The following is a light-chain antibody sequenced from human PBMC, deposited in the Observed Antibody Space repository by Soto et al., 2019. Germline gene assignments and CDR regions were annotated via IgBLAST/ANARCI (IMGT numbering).Light chain of an antibody. CDR1: QSVSSSY. J-gene: IGKJ2*02. Sequence: EIVLTQSPGTLSLSPGERATLSCRASQSVSSSYLAWYQQKPGQAPRLLIYGASSRATDIPDRFSGSGSGTDFTLTISRLEPEDFAVYYCQQYGSSPCTFGQGTNLEIK. V-gene: IGKV3-20*01. CDR3: QQYGSSPCT. CDR2: GAS.